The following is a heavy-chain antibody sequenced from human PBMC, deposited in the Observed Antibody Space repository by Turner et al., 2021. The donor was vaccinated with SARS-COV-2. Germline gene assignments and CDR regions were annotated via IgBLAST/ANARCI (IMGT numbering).Heavy chain of an antibody. J-gene: IGHJ6*02. V-gene: IGHV3-30*03. CDR1: RFTFISYG. Sequence: QVQLVESGGGVVQPGRSLRLSCAASRFTFISYGMHWVRQAPGKGLEWVAIISYDGSNKNYADSVKGRFTISRDNSKNTLYLQMNSLRAEDTAVYYCARDLGYPFGGMDVWGQGTTVTVSS. CDR3: ARDLGYPFGGMDV. D-gene: IGHD3-16*01. CDR2: ISYDGSNK.